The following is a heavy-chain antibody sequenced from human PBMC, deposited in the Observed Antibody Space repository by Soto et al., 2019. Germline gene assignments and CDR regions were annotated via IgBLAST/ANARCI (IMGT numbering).Heavy chain of an antibody. V-gene: IGHV1-18*01. D-gene: IGHD3-3*01. J-gene: IGHJ5*02. CDR3: ARVGRPFYDFWSGYKGDWFDP. CDR1: GYTFTSYG. Sequence: QVQLVQSGAEVKKPGASVKVSCKASGYTFTSYGISWGRQAPGQGLEWMGWISAYNGNTNYAQKLQGRVTMTTDTSTSTAYMELRSLRSDDTAVYYCARVGRPFYDFWSGYKGDWFDPWGQGTLVTVSS. CDR2: ISAYNGNT.